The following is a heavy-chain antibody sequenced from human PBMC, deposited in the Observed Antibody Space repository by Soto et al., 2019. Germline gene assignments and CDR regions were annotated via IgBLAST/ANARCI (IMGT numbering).Heavy chain of an antibody. D-gene: IGHD1-26*01. V-gene: IGHV3-74*01. CDR1: GFTFSNFW. Sequence: GGSLRLSCAGSGFTFSNFWFHWVRQAPGKGLVWVSRINSDGTTLSYADSVKGRFTISRDNAKNSLYLQMHSLGVEDTGVYYCARQFGLGATNFWGRVVLFTVSS. J-gene: IGHJ4*02. CDR2: INSDGTTL. CDR3: ARQFGLGATNF.